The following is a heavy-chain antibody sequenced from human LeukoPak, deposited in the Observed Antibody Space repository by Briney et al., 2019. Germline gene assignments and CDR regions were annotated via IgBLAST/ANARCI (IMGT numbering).Heavy chain of an antibody. V-gene: IGHV4-34*01. CDR3: ARKDIVVVVAAPGATFDY. CDR2: INHSGST. D-gene: IGHD2-15*01. J-gene: IGHJ4*02. CDR1: GGSFSGYY. Sequence: PSETLSLTCAVYGGSFSGYYWSWIRQPPGKGLEWIGEINHSGSTNYNPSLKSRVTISVDTSKNQFSLKLSSVTAADTAVYYCARKDIVVVVAAPGATFDYWGQGTLVTVSS.